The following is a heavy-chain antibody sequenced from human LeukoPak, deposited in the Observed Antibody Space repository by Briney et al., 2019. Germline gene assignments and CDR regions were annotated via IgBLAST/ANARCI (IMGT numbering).Heavy chain of an antibody. D-gene: IGHD6-19*01. CDR1: GFNFNNAW. V-gene: IGHV3-21*01. Sequence: GGSLRLSCAASGFNFNNAWMNWVRQAPGKGLEWVSSISSSSSYIYYADSVKGRFTISRDNAKNSLYLQMNSLRAEDTAVYYCARAPRMYSSGWYGDYWGQGTLVTVSS. CDR3: ARAPRMYSSGWYGDY. J-gene: IGHJ4*02. CDR2: ISSSSSYI.